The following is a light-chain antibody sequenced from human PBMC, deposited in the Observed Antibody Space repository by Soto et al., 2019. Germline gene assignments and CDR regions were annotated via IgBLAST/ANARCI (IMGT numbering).Light chain of an antibody. CDR3: QQYGSSPQWT. V-gene: IGKV3-20*01. CDR2: DAS. Sequence: VLTQSPDTLSLPPGERATLSCRAGQSVSSYLAWYQQKFGQAPRLLIYDASNRATGIPARFSGSGSATDFTLTISRLEPEDFAVYYCQQYGSSPQWTFGQGTKVDIK. CDR1: QSVSSY. J-gene: IGKJ1*01.